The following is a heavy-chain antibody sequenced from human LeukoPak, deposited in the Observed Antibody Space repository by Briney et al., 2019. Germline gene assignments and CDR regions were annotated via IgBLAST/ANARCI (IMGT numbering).Heavy chain of an antibody. D-gene: IGHD5-24*01. V-gene: IGHV1-46*01. CDR1: GYTFTSYH. CDR3: ARISDGYRREMSFDY. Sequence: ASVKVSCKASGYTFTSYHMHWVRQAPGQGLEWMGIINPSGGSTSYAQKFQGRVTMTRDTSTSTVYMELSSLRSEDTAVYYCARISDGYRREMSFDYWGQGTLVTVSS. CDR2: INPSGGST. J-gene: IGHJ4*02.